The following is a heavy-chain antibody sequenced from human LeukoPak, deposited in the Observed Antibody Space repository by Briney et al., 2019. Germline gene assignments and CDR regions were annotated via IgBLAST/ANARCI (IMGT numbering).Heavy chain of an antibody. CDR2: INHSGST. CDR3: ARNQRWLQSPPGY. V-gene: IGHV4-34*01. J-gene: IGHJ4*02. D-gene: IGHD5-24*01. CDR1: GGSFSGYY. Sequence: PSETLSLTCAVYGGSFSGYYGSWIRQRPGKGLEWIGEINHSGSTNYNPSLKSRVTISVDTSKNQFSLKLSSVTAADTAVYYCARNQRWLQSPPGYWGQGTLVTVSS.